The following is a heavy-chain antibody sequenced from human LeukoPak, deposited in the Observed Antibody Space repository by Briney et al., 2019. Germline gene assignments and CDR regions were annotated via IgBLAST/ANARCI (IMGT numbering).Heavy chain of an antibody. V-gene: IGHV1-69*13. Sequence: ASVKVSCKASGGTFSSYAISWVRQAPGQGLEWMGGIIPIFGTANYAQKFQGRVTITADESTSTAYMELSSLRSEDTAVYYCARKYYDILTGYYRYIGMFDYWGQGTLVTVSS. CDR2: IIPIFGTA. D-gene: IGHD3-9*01. J-gene: IGHJ4*02. CDR1: GGTFSSYA. CDR3: ARKYYDILTGYYRYIGMFDY.